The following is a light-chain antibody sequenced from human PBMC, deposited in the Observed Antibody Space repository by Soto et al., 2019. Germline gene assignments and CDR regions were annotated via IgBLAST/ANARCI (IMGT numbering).Light chain of an antibody. CDR1: SSNIGGNS. Sequence: QSVLTQPPSVSAAPGQKVTISCSGSSSNIGGNSVSWYQQLPGTAPKLLIYDDNQRPSGVPQRFSGSKTGTSASLAIGGLQSEDGADYYCAAWDDSLGAYVFGTGTKVTV. CDR3: AAWDDSLGAYV. V-gene: IGLV1-47*01. CDR2: DDN. J-gene: IGLJ1*01.